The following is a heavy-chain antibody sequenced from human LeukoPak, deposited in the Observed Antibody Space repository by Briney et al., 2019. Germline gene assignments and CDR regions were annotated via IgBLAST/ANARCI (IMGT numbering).Heavy chain of an antibody. D-gene: IGHD3-3*01. CDR1: GGTFSSYA. CDR3: ARGRRTYYGFWSGYSYYMDV. Sequence: SVKVSCKASGGTFSSYAISWVRQAPGQGLEWMGGIIPIFGTANYAQKFQGRVTITADESTSTAYMELRSLRSEDTAVYYCARGRRTYYGFWSGYSYYMDVWGKGTTVTVSS. V-gene: IGHV1-69*13. J-gene: IGHJ6*03. CDR2: IIPIFGTA.